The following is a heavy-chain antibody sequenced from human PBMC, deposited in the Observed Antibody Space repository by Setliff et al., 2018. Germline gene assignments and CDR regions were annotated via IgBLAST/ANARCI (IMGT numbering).Heavy chain of an antibody. V-gene: IGHV4-39*01. Sequence: SETLSLTCTVSGDSISSRRNYWGWFRQPAGKELEWIGSISYSGSTFYNPSLESRVTMSVDASKSQISLKLSSVTAADTAVYYCVRMSGFLYMDVWGKGTTVTVSS. CDR2: ISYSGST. D-gene: IGHD3-3*01. CDR3: VRMSGFLYMDV. CDR1: GDSISSRRNY. J-gene: IGHJ6*03.